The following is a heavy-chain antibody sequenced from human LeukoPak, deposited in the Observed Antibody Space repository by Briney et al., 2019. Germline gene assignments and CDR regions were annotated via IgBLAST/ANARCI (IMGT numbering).Heavy chain of an antibody. CDR1: GFIVSSNY. CDR2: IYAGGST. V-gene: IGHV3-53*01. J-gene: IGHJ4*02. CDR3: ATMSCSGESCYGFDY. D-gene: IGHD2-15*01. Sequence: GGSLRLSCAASGFIVSSNYMNWVRQAPGKGLEWVSAIYAGGSTYYADSVKGRFTIPRDNSKNTLYLRMNSLRVEDTAVYYCATMSCSGESCYGFDYWGQGSLVTVS.